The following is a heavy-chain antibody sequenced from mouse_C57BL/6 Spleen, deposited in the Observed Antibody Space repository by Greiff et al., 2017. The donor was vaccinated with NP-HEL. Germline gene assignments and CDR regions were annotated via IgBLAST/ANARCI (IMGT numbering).Heavy chain of an antibody. CDR2: IDPETGGT. CDR1: GYTFTDYE. J-gene: IGHJ1*03. D-gene: IGHD1-1*01. Sequence: QVQLQQSGAELVRPGASVTLSCKASGYTFTDYEMHWVKQTPVHGLEWIGAIDPETGGTAYNQKFKGKAILTADKSSSTAYMELRSLTSEDSAVYYCTRYDSYNYYGSPPWYFDVWGTGTTVTVSS. CDR3: TRYDSYNYYGSPPWYFDV. V-gene: IGHV1-15*01.